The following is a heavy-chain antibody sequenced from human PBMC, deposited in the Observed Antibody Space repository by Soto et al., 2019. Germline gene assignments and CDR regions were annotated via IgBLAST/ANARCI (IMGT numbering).Heavy chain of an antibody. V-gene: IGHV4-4*02. Sequence: QVQLQESGPGLVKPSGTLSLTCAVSGGSLSSTHWWSWVRQPPRKGLEGIGDIYHTGSTNCNPSPMSRGTISVDKSNNQFSLDPSSVTAADTPAYYCARDPYYYGSGDKGGFDPWGQGTLVFVSS. CDR3: ARDPYYYGSGDKGGFDP. D-gene: IGHD3-10*01. J-gene: IGHJ5*02. CDR1: GGSLSSTHW. CDR2: IYHTGST.